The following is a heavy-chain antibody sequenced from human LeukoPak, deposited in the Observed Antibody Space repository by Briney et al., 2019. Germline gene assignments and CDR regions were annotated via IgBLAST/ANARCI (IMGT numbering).Heavy chain of an antibody. CDR3: AREMATILGAHAFDI. V-gene: IGHV3-74*01. CDR2: INSDGSST. J-gene: IGHJ3*02. D-gene: IGHD5-24*01. Sequence: PGGSLRLSCAASGFTFSSYWMHWVRQAPGKGLVWVSRINSDGSSTSYADSVKGRFTISRDNAKNTLYLQMNSLRAEDTAVYYCAREMATILGAHAFDIWGQGTMVTVSS. CDR1: GFTFSSYW.